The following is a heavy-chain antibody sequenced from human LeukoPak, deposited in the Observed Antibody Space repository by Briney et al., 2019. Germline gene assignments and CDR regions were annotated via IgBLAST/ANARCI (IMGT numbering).Heavy chain of an antibody. V-gene: IGHV3-73*01. J-gene: IGHJ3*02. Sequence: GGSLRLSCAASGFTFSSYEMNWVRQAPGKGLEWIGRVTSKTNSYATAYAASVKGRFTVSRDDSKKTAYLQMNSLKTEDTAVYYCAAGITLVRGGTFDIWGQGTMVIVSS. D-gene: IGHD3-10*01. CDR2: VTSKTNSYAT. CDR3: AAGITLVRGGTFDI. CDR1: GFTFSSYE.